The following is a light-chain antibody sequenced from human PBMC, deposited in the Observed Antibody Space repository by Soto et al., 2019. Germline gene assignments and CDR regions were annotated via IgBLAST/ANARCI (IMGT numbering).Light chain of an antibody. J-gene: IGKJ1*01. CDR2: GTS. CDR1: SRFSSRY. V-gene: IGKV3-20*01. Sequence: IVLAQSPGTLSLSPGESATLSCRASSRFSSRYLAWYQQKPGQAPRLLIYGTSSRVTGIPDRFSGSGSGTDFTLTISRLEPEDFAAYYCQQYGSSPSTFGQGTKVDIK. CDR3: QQYGSSPST.